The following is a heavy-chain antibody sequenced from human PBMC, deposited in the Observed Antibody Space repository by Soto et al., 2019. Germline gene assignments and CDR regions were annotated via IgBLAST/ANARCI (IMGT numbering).Heavy chain of an antibody. D-gene: IGHD1-26*01. J-gene: IGHJ3*02. Sequence: GGSLRLSCAASGFTFSSYAMSWVRQAPGKGLEWVSAISGSGGSTYYADSVKGRFTISRDNSKNTLYLQMNSLRAEDTAGYYCAKGRWELLLAFDIWGQGTMVTVSS. CDR1: GFTFSSYA. CDR2: ISGSGGST. CDR3: AKGRWELLLAFDI. V-gene: IGHV3-23*01.